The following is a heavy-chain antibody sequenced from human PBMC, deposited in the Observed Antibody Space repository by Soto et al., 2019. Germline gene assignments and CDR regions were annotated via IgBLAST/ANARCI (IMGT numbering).Heavy chain of an antibody. V-gene: IGHV4-31*03. CDR3: AREGYYDSSGDGHAFDI. CDR1: GGSISSGGYY. D-gene: IGHD3-22*01. J-gene: IGHJ3*02. Sequence: SETLSLTCIVSGGSISSGGYYWSWIRQHPGKGLEWIGYIYYSGSTYYNPSLKSRVTISVDTSKSQFSLKLSSVTAADTAVYYCAREGYYDSSGDGHAFDIWGQGTMVTVSS. CDR2: IYYSGST.